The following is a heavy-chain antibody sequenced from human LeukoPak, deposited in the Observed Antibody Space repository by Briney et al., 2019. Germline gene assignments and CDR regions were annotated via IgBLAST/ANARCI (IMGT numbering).Heavy chain of an antibody. Sequence: ASVKVSCKASGGTFSSYAISWVRQAPGQGLEWMGGIIPIFGTANYAQKFQGRVTITADESTSTAYMELSSLGSEDTAVYYCARGPNPGYNWNWDYWGQGTLVTVSS. D-gene: IGHD1-7*01. CDR3: ARGPNPGYNWNWDY. CDR2: IIPIFGTA. J-gene: IGHJ4*02. CDR1: GGTFSSYA. V-gene: IGHV1-69*01.